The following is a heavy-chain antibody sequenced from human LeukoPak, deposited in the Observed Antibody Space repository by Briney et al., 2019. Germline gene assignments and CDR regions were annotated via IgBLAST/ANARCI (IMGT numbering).Heavy chain of an antibody. CDR3: AKGTGYYGSGSSY. CDR2: ISGGDGST. V-gene: IGHV3-23*01. Sequence: GGSLRLSCAASGFTFSSYAMGWVRQAPGKGLEWVSCISGGDGSTYYADSVKGRFTISRDNSKSTLYLQMSSLGADDTAVYYCAKGTGYYGSGSSYWGQGTLVTVSS. J-gene: IGHJ4*02. CDR1: GFTFSSYA. D-gene: IGHD3-10*01.